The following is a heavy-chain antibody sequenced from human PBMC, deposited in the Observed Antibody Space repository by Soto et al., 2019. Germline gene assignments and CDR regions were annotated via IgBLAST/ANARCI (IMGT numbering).Heavy chain of an antibody. V-gene: IGHV3-11*01. CDR1: GFTFSDYY. D-gene: IGHD2-15*01. J-gene: IGHJ6*02. Sequence: QVQLVESGGGLVKPGGSLRLSCAASGFTFSDYYMSWIRQAPGKGLEWVSYISSSGSTIYYADSVKGRFTISRVNAKNSLYLQMNSLRAEDTAVYYCARGRYCSGGSCFRYYYYYGMDVWGQGTTVTVSS. CDR3: ARGRYCSGGSCFRYYYYYGMDV. CDR2: ISSSGSTI.